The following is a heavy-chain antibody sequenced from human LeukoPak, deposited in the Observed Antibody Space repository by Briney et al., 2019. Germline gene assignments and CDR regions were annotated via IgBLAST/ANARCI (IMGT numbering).Heavy chain of an antibody. V-gene: IGHV4-39*02. CDR1: GGSISSSPHY. J-gene: IGHJ4*02. D-gene: IGHD6-6*01. Sequence: SETLSLTCTVSGGSISSSPHYWGWIRQPPGKGLEWIGSYYYSGSSYYIPSLKSRVIVSVDTSKNQFSLKLSSVTAADMAVYYCAREPSPGIAARLNYFDYWGQGTLVSVSS. CDR3: AREPSPGIAARLNYFDY. CDR2: YYYSGSS.